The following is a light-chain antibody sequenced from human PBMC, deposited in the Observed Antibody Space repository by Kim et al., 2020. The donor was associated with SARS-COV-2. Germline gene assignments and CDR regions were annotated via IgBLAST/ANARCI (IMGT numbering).Light chain of an antibody. CDR3: QQRRFRGT. Sequence: LSLYPGERATLSGRASQSVNQDLGWYQQKPGQAPRLVMYDASTRATGIPARFSGSGSGTDFTLTISSLEPEDFAVYYCQQRRFRGTFGQGTKLEI. V-gene: IGKV3-11*01. J-gene: IGKJ2*01. CDR2: DAS. CDR1: QSVNQD.